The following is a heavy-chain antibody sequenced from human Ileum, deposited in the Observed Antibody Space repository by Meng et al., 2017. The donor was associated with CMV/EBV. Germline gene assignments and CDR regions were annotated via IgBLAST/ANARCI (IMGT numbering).Heavy chain of an antibody. D-gene: IGHD3-22*01. V-gene: IGHV3-19*01. J-gene: IGHJ6*02. CDR3: PIIMIVVVITRGCYYYYGMDV. Sequence: GGSLRLSCAASGFTFSNSDMNWVRQAPGKGLEWVSGVSWNGSRTHYADSVKGRFIISRDNSRNFLYQQMNSLRPEDMAVSLRPIIMIVVVITRGCYYYYGMDVWGQGTTVTVSS. CDR1: GFTFSNSD. CDR2: VSWNGSRT.